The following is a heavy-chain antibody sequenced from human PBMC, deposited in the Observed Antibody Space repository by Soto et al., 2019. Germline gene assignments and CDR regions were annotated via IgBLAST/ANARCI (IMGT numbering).Heavy chain of an antibody. Sequence: GGSLRLSCAASGFTVSSNYMSWVRQAPGKGLEWVSVIYSGGSTYYADSVKGRFTISRDNSKNTLYLQMNSLRAEDTAVYYCARDATYYYDSSAHFDYWGQGTLVTVSS. CDR2: IYSGGST. CDR1: GFTVSSNY. D-gene: IGHD3-22*01. V-gene: IGHV3-66*01. J-gene: IGHJ4*02. CDR3: ARDATYYYDSSAHFDY.